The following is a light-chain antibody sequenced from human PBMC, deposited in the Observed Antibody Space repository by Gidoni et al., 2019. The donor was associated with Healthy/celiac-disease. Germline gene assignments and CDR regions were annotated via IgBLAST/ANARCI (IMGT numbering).Light chain of an antibody. V-gene: IGKV1-5*03. J-gene: IGKJ1*01. CDR3: QQYNSYSPWT. CDR1: QSINSW. CDR2: TAS. Sequence: DIQMTQSPSTLSASVGDRVTITCRASQSINSWLAWYQQKPGKAPKLLIYTASSLESGVPSRFSGSGSGTEFTLTVSSLQPDDFATYYCQQYNSYSPWTFGQGTKVEIK.